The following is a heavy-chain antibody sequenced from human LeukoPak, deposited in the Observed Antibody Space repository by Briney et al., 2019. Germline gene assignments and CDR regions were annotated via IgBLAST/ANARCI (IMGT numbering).Heavy chain of an antibody. Sequence: SGGSLRLSCAASGFTFSSYAMSWVRPAPGKGLEWVSAISGSGGSTYYADSVKGRFTISRDNSKNTLYLQMNSLRAEDTAVYYCAKVCSGSYYAFDIWGQGTMVTVSS. D-gene: IGHD1-26*01. V-gene: IGHV3-23*01. CDR1: GFTFSSYA. CDR2: ISGSGGST. J-gene: IGHJ3*02. CDR3: AKVCSGSYYAFDI.